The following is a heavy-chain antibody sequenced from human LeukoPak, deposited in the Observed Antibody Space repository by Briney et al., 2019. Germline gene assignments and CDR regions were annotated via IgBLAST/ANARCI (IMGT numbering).Heavy chain of an antibody. CDR3: ATGPRNIWDY. Sequence: SCKTSGYNFADYFLHWVQQAPGKGLEWIGRIDPEFGDTKYATRFQGRVTIIADPSTDTAYLDLSGLRSEDTALYYCATGPRNIWDYWGQGTLVTVSS. CDR2: IDPEFGDT. CDR1: GYNFADYF. V-gene: IGHV1-69-2*01. D-gene: IGHD1-14*01. J-gene: IGHJ4*02.